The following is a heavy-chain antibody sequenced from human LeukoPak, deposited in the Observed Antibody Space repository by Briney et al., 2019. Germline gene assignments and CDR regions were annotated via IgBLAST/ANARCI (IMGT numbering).Heavy chain of an antibody. CDR3: AREDIVVVGWFDP. D-gene: IGHD2-15*01. V-gene: IGHV3-11*01. J-gene: IGHJ5*02. Sequence: GGSPRLSCAASGFTFSDYYMSWIRQAPGKGLEWVSYISSSGSTIYYADSVKGRFTISRDNAKNSLYLQMNSLRAEDTAVYYCAREDIVVVGWFDPWGQGTLVTVSS. CDR2: ISSSGSTI. CDR1: GFTFSDYY.